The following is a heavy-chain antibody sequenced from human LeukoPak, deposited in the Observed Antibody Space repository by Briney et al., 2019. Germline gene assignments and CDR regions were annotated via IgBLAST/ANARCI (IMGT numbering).Heavy chain of an antibody. Sequence: GGSLRLSCAASGFTFSSYAMSWVRQAPGKGLEWVSAISGSGGSTYYADSVKGRFTISRDNSKNTLYLQMNSLRAEDTAVYYCARDPSSYNWFDPWGQGTLVTVSS. CDR2: ISGSGGST. CDR3: ARDPSSYNWFDP. V-gene: IGHV3-23*01. J-gene: IGHJ5*02. D-gene: IGHD3-10*01. CDR1: GFTFSSYA.